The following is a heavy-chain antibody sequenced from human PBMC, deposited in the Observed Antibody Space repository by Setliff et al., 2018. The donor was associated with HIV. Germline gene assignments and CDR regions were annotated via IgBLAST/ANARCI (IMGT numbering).Heavy chain of an antibody. D-gene: IGHD6-19*01. J-gene: IGHJ4*02. V-gene: IGHV1-18*01. CDR2: IATYNGNT. CDR3: ARGVSQAYTYGSGAYYYFDF. Sequence: ASVKVSCKASGYTFNSYGISWVRQAPGQGPEWVGWIATYNGNTNYAQRLQGRVTLTTDTSTSTAYTELRSLRFDDTAVYFCARGVSQAYTYGSGAYYYFDFWGRGTLVTVSS. CDR1: GYTFNSYG.